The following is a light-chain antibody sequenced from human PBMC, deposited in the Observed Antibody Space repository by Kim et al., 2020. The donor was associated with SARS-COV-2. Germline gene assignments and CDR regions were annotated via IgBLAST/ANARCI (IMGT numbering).Light chain of an antibody. CDR1: KLGDKY. Sequence: SYELTQPTSVSVSPGQTASITCSGDKLGDKYACWYQQKPGQSPVLVIYQDSKWPSGIPERFSGSNSGNTATLTISGTQAMDEADYYCQAWDSSTGVFGTGTNVTVL. J-gene: IGLJ1*01. V-gene: IGLV3-1*01. CDR3: QAWDSSTGV. CDR2: QDS.